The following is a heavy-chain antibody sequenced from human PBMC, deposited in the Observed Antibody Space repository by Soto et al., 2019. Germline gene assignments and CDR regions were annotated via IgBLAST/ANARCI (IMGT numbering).Heavy chain of an antibody. D-gene: IGHD4-17*01. CDR3: ARDVYDYGEYYGMDV. V-gene: IGHV3-30*03. Sequence: GGSLRLSCAASGFPFSSYGMHWVRQAPGKGLEWVAVISYDGSNKYYADSVKGRFTISRDNSKNTLYLQMNSLRAEDTAVYYCARDVYDYGEYYGMDVWGQGTTVTVSS. J-gene: IGHJ6*02. CDR2: ISYDGSNK. CDR1: GFPFSSYG.